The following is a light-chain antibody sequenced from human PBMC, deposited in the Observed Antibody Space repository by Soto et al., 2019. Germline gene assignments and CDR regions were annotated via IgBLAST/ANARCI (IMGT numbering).Light chain of an antibody. CDR3: SSYAGTNNLLYV. CDR2: EVS. CDR1: SSDVGAYNY. Sequence: QSVLTQPRSASRSPGQSVTISCSGTSSDVGAYNYVSWYQQHPGKAPRLLIYEVSQRPSGVPDRFSGSKSANTASLTVSELQPEDDTDYYSSSYAGTNNLLYVFGTGTK. J-gene: IGLJ1*01. V-gene: IGLV2-8*02.